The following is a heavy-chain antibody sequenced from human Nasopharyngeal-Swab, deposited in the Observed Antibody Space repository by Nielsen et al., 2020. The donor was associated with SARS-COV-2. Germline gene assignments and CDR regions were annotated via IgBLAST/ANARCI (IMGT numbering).Heavy chain of an antibody. CDR1: GFTFSSYS. V-gene: IGHV3-33*08. CDR2: LWSDDWTT. CDR3: ARGSYGDKSDFDS. J-gene: IGHJ4*02. D-gene: IGHD4-23*01. Sequence: GESLKISCAASGFTFSSYSMNWVRQAPDKGLEWVAVLWSDDWTTYYADSVKGRFTISRDNSKNTLYLGMNSVTAEDTAMYYCARGSYGDKSDFDSWGQGTLVTVSS.